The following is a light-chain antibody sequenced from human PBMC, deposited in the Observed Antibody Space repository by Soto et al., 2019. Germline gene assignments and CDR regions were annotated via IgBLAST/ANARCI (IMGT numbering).Light chain of an antibody. Sequence: QSVLTQPPSVSAAPGQKVTISCSGSNSNIGNNYVSWYQHLPGTAPKLLIYDNDKRPSGTPDRFSGSKSGTSATLDITGLQTGDEADYYCGTWDTSLSGGVFGGGTKLTVL. J-gene: IGLJ2*01. CDR3: GTWDTSLSGGV. CDR2: DND. CDR1: NSNIGNNY. V-gene: IGLV1-51*01.